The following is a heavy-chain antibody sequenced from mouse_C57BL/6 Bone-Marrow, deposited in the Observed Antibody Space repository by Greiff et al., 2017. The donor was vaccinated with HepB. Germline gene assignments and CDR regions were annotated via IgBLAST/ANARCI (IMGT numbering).Heavy chain of an antibody. CDR2: IDPSDSYT. V-gene: IGHV1-59*01. CDR1: GYTFTSYW. D-gene: IGHD1-1*01. J-gene: IGHJ2*01. Sequence: VKLQQSGAELVRPGTSVKLSCKASGYTFTSYWMHWVKQRPGQGLEWIGVIDPSDSYTNYNQKFKGKATLTVDTSSSTAYMQLSSLTSEDSAVYYCARSPTSTVVDYWGQGTTLTVSS. CDR3: ARSPTSTVVDY.